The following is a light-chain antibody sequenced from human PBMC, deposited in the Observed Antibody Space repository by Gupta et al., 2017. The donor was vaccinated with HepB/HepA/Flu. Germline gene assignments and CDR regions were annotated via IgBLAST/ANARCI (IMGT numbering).Light chain of an antibody. V-gene: IGKV1-33*01. Sequence: DIQMTQSPSSLSASVGDRVTITCQASQDISNYLNWYQQKPGKAPKLLIYDASNLETGVPSRFSGSGSGTDLTFTISSLQPEDIATYYCQHLRSFGPGTKVDIK. J-gene: IGKJ3*01. CDR2: DAS. CDR1: QDISNY. CDR3: QHLRS.